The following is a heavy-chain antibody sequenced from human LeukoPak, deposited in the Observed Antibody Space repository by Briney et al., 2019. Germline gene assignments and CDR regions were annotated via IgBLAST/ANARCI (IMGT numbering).Heavy chain of an antibody. Sequence: SETLSLTCSVSGYSVTSGSYYWCWIRQPPGKGLEWIGSVYYSGSTNYNPSLKSRGTISVDTFKNQFSLRLSSVTAADTAVYYCAREGGNYFDYWGQGALVTVSS. CDR3: AREGGNYFDY. V-gene: IGHV4-61*01. J-gene: IGHJ4*02. CDR2: VYYSGST. D-gene: IGHD1-26*01. CDR1: GYSVTSGSYY.